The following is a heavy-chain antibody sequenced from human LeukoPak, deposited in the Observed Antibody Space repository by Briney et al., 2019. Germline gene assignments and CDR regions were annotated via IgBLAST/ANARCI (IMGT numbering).Heavy chain of an antibody. CDR1: GFTFSSYG. CDR2: ISYDGSDK. Sequence: PGRSLRLSCAASGFTFSSYGMHWVRQAPGKGLEWVAVISYDGSDKYYADSVKGRFTISRDNSKNTLYLQMNSLRAEDTAVYYCAKEALDYYDSSGYYDCWGQGTLVTVSS. J-gene: IGHJ4*02. D-gene: IGHD3-22*01. V-gene: IGHV3-30*18. CDR3: AKEALDYYDSSGYYDC.